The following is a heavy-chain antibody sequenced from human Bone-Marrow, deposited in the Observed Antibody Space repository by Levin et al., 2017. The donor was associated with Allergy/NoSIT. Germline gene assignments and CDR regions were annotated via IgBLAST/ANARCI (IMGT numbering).Heavy chain of an antibody. CDR2: ISSSSSYI. CDR3: ARDLGVVTAIRLYYYYYGMDV. J-gene: IGHJ6*01. CDR1: GFTFSSYS. V-gene: IGHV3-21*01. Sequence: SGGSLRLSCAASGFTFSSYSMNWVRQAPGKGLEWVSSISSSSSYIYYADSVKGRFTISRDNAKNSLYLQMNSLRAEDTAVYYCARDLGVVTAIRLYYYYYGMDVWGQGTTVTVSS. D-gene: IGHD2-21*02.